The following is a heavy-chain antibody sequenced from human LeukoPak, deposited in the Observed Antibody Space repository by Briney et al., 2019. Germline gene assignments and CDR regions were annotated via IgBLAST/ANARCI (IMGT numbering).Heavy chain of an antibody. Sequence: PGGSLRLSCAASGFTFSDYYMSWIRQAPGKGLEWVSYISSSSSYTNYADSMKGRFTISRDNAKNSLYLQMNSLRAEDTAVYYCARDLGSGSYYAYFDYWGQGTLVTISS. D-gene: IGHD3-10*01. J-gene: IGHJ4*02. CDR1: GFTFSDYY. CDR3: ARDLGSGSYYAYFDY. V-gene: IGHV3-11*06. CDR2: ISSSSSYT.